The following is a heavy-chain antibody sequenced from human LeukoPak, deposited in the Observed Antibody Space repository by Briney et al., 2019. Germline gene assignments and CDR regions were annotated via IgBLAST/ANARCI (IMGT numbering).Heavy chain of an antibody. V-gene: IGHV4-30-2*01. Sequence: SETLSLTCAVSGGSISSGGYSWSWIRQPPGKGLEWIGYIYHSGSTYYNPSLKSRVTISVDRSKNQFSLKLSSVTAADTAVYYCARLAHYDILTVGVRGDAFDIWGQGTMVTVSS. D-gene: IGHD3-9*01. CDR1: GGSISSGGYS. CDR2: IYHSGST. J-gene: IGHJ3*02. CDR3: ARLAHYDILTVGVRGDAFDI.